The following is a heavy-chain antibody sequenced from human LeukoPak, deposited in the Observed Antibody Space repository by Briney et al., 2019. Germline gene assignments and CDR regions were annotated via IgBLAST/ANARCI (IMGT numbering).Heavy chain of an antibody. Sequence: GGSLRLSCAASGFTVSSNYMSWARQAPGKGLEWVSVIYSGGSTYYADSVKGRFTISRDNSKNTLYLQMNSLRAEDTAVYYCARERLYSGSYFPSYFDYWGQGTLVTVSS. D-gene: IGHD1-26*01. V-gene: IGHV3-66*01. CDR2: IYSGGST. J-gene: IGHJ4*02. CDR1: GFTVSSNY. CDR3: ARERLYSGSYFPSYFDY.